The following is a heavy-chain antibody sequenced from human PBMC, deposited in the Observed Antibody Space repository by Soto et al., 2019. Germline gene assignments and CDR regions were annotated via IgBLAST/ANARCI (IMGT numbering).Heavy chain of an antibody. Sequence: GESLKISCAASGFTFSSYAMSWVRQAPGKGLEWVSAISGSGGSTYYADSVKGRFTISRDNSKNTLYLQMNSLRAEDTAVYYCAKWDTARLYYFDYWGQGTLVTVSS. CDR2: ISGSGGST. CDR1: GFTFSSYA. J-gene: IGHJ4*02. V-gene: IGHV3-23*01. D-gene: IGHD5-18*01. CDR3: AKWDTARLYYFDY.